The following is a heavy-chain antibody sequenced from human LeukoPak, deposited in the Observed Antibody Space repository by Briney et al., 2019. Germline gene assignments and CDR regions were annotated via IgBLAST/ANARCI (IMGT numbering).Heavy chain of an antibody. CDR1: GFTFSSYW. Sequence: QSGGSLRLSCAASGFTFSSYWMTWVRQAPGMGLEWVANIKQDGSEKYYVDSVKGRFTISRDIAKNSLCLQMNSLRAEDTAVYYCARDRPQQWLVRGQRGYYYYMDVWGKGTTVTISS. CDR3: ARDRPQQWLVRGQRGYYYYMDV. D-gene: IGHD6-19*01. J-gene: IGHJ6*03. CDR2: IKQDGSEK. V-gene: IGHV3-7*01.